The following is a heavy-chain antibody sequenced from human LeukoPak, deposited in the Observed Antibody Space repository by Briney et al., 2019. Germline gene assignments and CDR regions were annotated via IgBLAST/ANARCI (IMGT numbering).Heavy chain of an antibody. J-gene: IGHJ5*02. CDR2: IKEDGSER. CDR1: AFIFSGHW. Sequence: GGSLRLSCEGSAFIFSGHWMNWVRQTPGKGLEWVASIKEDGSERQYVDSVKGRFSISRDNTKGSLFLQLNSLRAEDTAVYYCARDRDYYPAEPFWFDPWGQGTLVTVSS. D-gene: IGHD3-10*01. CDR3: ARDRDYYPAEPFWFDP. V-gene: IGHV3-7*03.